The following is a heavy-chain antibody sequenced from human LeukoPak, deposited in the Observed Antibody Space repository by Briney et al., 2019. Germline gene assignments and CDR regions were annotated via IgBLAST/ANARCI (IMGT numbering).Heavy chain of an antibody. Sequence: ALVKVSCKASGYTFTSYGISWVRQAPGQGLEWMGWISTYNGNTNYAQKLQGRVTKTTDTSTSTAYMELRSLRSDDTAVYYCARDLIVVVNFDPPYFDYWGQGTLVTVSS. D-gene: IGHD3-22*01. J-gene: IGHJ4*02. CDR3: ARDLIVVVNFDPPYFDY. CDR1: GYTFTSYG. V-gene: IGHV1-18*01. CDR2: ISTYNGNT.